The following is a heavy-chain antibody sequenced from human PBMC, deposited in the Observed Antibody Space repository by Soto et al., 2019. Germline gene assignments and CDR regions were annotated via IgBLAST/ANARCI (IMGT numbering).Heavy chain of an antibody. CDR1: GFTFSSYA. Sequence: GGSLRLSCAASGFTFSSYAMHWVRQAPGKGLEWVAVISYDGSNKYYADSVKGRFTISSDNSKNTLYLQMNSLRAEDTAVYYCARDGMIVVVITTHYGMDVWGQGTTVTVSS. CDR2: ISYDGSNK. CDR3: ARDGMIVVVITTHYGMDV. V-gene: IGHV3-30-3*01. J-gene: IGHJ6*02. D-gene: IGHD3-22*01.